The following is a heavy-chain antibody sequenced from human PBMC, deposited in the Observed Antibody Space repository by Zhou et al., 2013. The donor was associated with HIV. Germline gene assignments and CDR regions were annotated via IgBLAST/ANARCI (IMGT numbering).Heavy chain of an antibody. CDR1: GGTFSSYA. J-gene: IGHJ6*02. CDR2: IIPIFGTA. V-gene: IGHV1-69*13. D-gene: IGHD6-19*01. Sequence: QVQLVQSGAEVKKPGSSVKVSCKASGGTFSSYAISWVRQAPGQGLEWMGRIIPIFGTANYAQKFQGRVTITADESTSTAYMELSSLRSEDTAVYYCATREIAVAGTYPQYYYYGMDVWGQGDHGHRLL. CDR3: ATREIAVAGTYPQYYYYGMDV.